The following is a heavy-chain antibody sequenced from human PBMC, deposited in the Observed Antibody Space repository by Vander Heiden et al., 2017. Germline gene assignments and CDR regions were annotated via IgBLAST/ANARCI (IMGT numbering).Heavy chain of an antibody. CDR2: IYPGDSDT. Sequence: EVQLVQSGAEVKKPGESLKISCKGSGYSFTSYWIGWVRQLPGKGLEWMGTIYPGDSDTRYSPSFQGQVTISADKSISTAYLQWSSLKASDTAMYYCARVTYCSSTSCYYYYGMDVWGQGTTVTVSS. D-gene: IGHD2-2*01. V-gene: IGHV5-51*01. CDR1: GYSFTSYW. CDR3: ARVTYCSSTSCYYYYGMDV. J-gene: IGHJ6*02.